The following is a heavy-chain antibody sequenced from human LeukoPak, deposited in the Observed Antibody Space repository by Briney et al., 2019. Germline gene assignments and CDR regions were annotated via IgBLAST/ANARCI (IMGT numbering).Heavy chain of an antibody. CDR2: XSSSSHHI. D-gene: IGHD3-22*01. CDR3: ARTYYYDTSSLAFDP. J-gene: IGHJ5*02. Sequence: GXTXXSYXXNWVRQAAGKGREXXSFXSSSSHHIYYADSVKGRFTISRDNAKTSLYLQMNSLRVDDTAVYYCARTYYYDTSSLAFDPWGQGTLVTVSS. V-gene: IGHV3-21*01. CDR1: GXTXXSYX.